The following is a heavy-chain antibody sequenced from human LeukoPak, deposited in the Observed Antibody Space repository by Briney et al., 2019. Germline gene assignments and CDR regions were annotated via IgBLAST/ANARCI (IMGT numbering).Heavy chain of an antibody. CDR1: GGSFSGFY. Sequence: SETLSLTCAVHGGSFSGFYWTWMRQPPGKELEWIGEIKPGGITSYKLSLTSRVTMSQDTSNNQFSLKLTSVTAADTAVYYCARGLGEGYPDYWGPGTLVTDSS. J-gene: IGHJ4*02. D-gene: IGHD5-24*01. CDR2: IKPGGIT. CDR3: ARGLGEGYPDY. V-gene: IGHV4-34*01.